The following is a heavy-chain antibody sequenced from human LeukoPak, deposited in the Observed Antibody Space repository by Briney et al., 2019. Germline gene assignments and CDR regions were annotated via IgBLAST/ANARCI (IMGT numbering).Heavy chain of an antibody. CDR1: GGSFSGYY. Sequence: PSETLSLTCAVYGGSFSGYYWSWIRQPPGKGLEWIGEINHSGSTNYNPSLKSRVTISVDTSKNQFSLKLSSVTAADTAVYYCARSSGSYYSHSDYWGQGTLVTVSS. D-gene: IGHD1-26*01. J-gene: IGHJ4*02. V-gene: IGHV4-34*01. CDR3: ARSSGSYYSHSDY. CDR2: INHSGST.